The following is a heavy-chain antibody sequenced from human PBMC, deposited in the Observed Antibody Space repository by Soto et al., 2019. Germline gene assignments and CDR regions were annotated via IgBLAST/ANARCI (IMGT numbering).Heavy chain of an antibody. CDR2: TQHKPHRFHT. Sequence: EVQLVESGGGLVQPGGSLRVSCAASGFSVSDHFMAWVRQAPGKGLECVGLTQHKPHRFHTEYAASVKGRFAISRDDSQNSLSLQMHGLKTEDTAVYYCVVYIGGFPFWGQGTLVIVSS. CDR1: GFSVSDHF. V-gene: IGHV3-72*01. CDR3: VVYIGGFPF. D-gene: IGHD2-15*01. J-gene: IGHJ1*01.